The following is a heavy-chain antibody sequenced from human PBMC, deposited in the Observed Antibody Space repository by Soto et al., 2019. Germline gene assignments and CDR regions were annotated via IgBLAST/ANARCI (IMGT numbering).Heavy chain of an antibody. CDR3: ATSQKGYNWNYFDH. CDR1: GGSVSGSYYY. Sequence: SETLSLTCAVSGGSVSGSYYYWAWLRQSPGKGPEWIGSVFYTGFTSYNPSLESRVSVSVDTSKSQFSLKLSAVTAADTAVYYCATSQKGYNWNYFDHWGQGALVTVSS. V-gene: IGHV4-39*01. CDR2: VFYTGFT. D-gene: IGHD1-20*01. J-gene: IGHJ4*02.